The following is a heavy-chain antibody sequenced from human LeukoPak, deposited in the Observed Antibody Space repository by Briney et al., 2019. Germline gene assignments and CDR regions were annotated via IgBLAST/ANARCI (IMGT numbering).Heavy chain of an antibody. CDR2: INHSGST. CDR1: GGSFSGYY. Sequence: SETLSLTCAVYGGSFSGYYWSWIRQPTGKGLEWIGEINHSGSTNYNPSLKSRDTISVDTSKNQFSLKLSSVTAADTAVYYCARGSRIAVARRYFDYWGQGTLVTVSS. D-gene: IGHD6-19*01. CDR3: ARGSRIAVARRYFDY. V-gene: IGHV4-34*01. J-gene: IGHJ4*02.